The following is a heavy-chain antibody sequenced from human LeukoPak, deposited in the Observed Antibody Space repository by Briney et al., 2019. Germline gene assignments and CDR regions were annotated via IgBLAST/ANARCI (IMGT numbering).Heavy chain of an antibody. J-gene: IGHJ4*02. CDR1: GFTFSSYG. V-gene: IGHV3-30*02. CDR3: ANNYPYPSQRYFDY. CDR2: IRYDGSNK. Sequence: GGSLRLSCAASGFTFSSYGMHWVRQAPGKGLEWVAFIRYDGSNKYYADSVKGRFTISRDNSKNTLYLQMNSLRAEDTAVYYCANNYPYPSQRYFDYWGQGTLVTVSS. D-gene: IGHD4-11*01.